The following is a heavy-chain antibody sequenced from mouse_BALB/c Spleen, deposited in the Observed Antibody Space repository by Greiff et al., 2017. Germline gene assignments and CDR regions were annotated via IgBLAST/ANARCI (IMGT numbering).Heavy chain of an antibody. V-gene: IGHV1-82*01. CDR3: AAFMTTVVEDY. Sequence: VQLHQSGPELVKPGASVKISCKASGYAFSSSWMNWVKQRPGQGLEWIGRIYPGDGDTNYHGKFKGKATLTAAKSSSTAYMQLSSLTSVDSAVYFCAAFMTTVVEDYGGQGTTLTVSS. CDR2: IYPGDGDT. J-gene: IGHJ2*01. D-gene: IGHD1-1*01. CDR1: GYAFSSSW.